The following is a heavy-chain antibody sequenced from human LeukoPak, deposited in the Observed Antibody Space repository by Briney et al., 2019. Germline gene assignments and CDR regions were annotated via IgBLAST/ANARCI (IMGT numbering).Heavy chain of an antibody. CDR2: VHTTWNT. CDR1: GDSMNNNY. Sequence: PPETLSLTCTVSGDSMNNNYWSWIRQPAGKGLEWIGRVHTTWNTNYNPSLKSRITMSLDTSRNQFSLKLTSVTAADSAVYYCARDYNTLTKSPQEFDYWGQGTLVTVSS. J-gene: IGHJ4*02. D-gene: IGHD3-9*01. V-gene: IGHV4-4*07. CDR3: ARDYNTLTKSPQEFDY.